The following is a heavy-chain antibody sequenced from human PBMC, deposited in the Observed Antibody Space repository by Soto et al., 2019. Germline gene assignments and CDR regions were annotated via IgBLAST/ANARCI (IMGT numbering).Heavy chain of an antibody. Sequence: LXLSCAASGVTFISYARSWVHQAPGKGLEWVSGISRSGGSTYYADSVKGRFTISRDNSKNTLYLQMNSLRAEDTAVYYCAKDLYSVGPTRPEYWRQGTLVTVSA. CDR2: ISRSGGST. D-gene: IGHD1-26*01. V-gene: IGHV3-23*01. J-gene: IGHJ4*02. CDR3: AKDLYSVGPTRPEY. CDR1: GVTFISYA.